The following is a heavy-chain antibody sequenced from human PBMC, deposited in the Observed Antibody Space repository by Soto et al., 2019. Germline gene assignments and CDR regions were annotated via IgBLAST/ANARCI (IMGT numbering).Heavy chain of an antibody. J-gene: IGHJ4*02. CDR1: GFSLTTSGVG. CDR3: AHRVLRTVFGLVTTTAIYFDF. V-gene: IGHV2-5*02. D-gene: IGHD3-3*01. Sequence: QITLNESGPTQVKPRQTLTLTCTFSGFSLTTSGVGVGWIRQSPGKAPEWLALIYWDDDKRYSPSLKSRLTITKDTSKYQVVLTMADLDPADTATYYCAHRVLRTVFGLVTTTAIYFDFWGQGTPGAVSS. CDR2: IYWDDDK.